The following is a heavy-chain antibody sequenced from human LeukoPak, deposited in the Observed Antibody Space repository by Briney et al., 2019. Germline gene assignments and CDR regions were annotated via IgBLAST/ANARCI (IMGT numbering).Heavy chain of an antibody. Sequence: TGGSLRLSCAASGFTFSNYWMHWVRQAPGKGLVWVSRINSGGSSTNYADSVKGRFTISRDNAKNSLYLQMNSLRVEDTAVYYCAKDLQQLEAFDSWGQGTLVTVSS. CDR3: AKDLQQLEAFDS. J-gene: IGHJ4*02. D-gene: IGHD1-1*01. CDR1: GFTFSNYW. V-gene: IGHV3-74*01. CDR2: INSGGSST.